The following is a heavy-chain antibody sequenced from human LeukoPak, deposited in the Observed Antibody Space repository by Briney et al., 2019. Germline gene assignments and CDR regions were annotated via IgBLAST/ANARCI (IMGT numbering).Heavy chain of an antibody. V-gene: IGHV4-4*09. J-gene: IGHJ4*02. D-gene: IGHD6-6*01. Sequence: KPSETLSLTCTVSGGSISSYYWSWIRQPPGKGLEWIGYIYTSGSTNYNPSLKSRVTISVDTSKNQFSLKLSSVTAADTAVYYCARHVRGEGSSPIDYWGQGTLVTVSS. CDR3: ARHVRGEGSSPIDY. CDR1: GGSISSYY. CDR2: IYTSGST.